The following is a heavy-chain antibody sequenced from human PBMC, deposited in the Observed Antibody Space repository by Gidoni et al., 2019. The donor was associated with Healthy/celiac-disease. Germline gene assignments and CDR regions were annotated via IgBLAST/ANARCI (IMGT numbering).Heavy chain of an antibody. CDR3: ARDGNLGYGDQIDY. Sequence: EVQLVESGGGLVKPGGSLRLSCAASGFTFRSYSMNWVRQAPGKGLEWVSSISSSSSYIYYADSVKGRFTISRDNAKNSLYLQMNSLRAEDTAVYYCARDGNLGYGDQIDYWGQGTLVTVSS. CDR1: GFTFRSYS. J-gene: IGHJ4*02. V-gene: IGHV3-21*01. CDR2: ISSSSSYI. D-gene: IGHD4-17*01.